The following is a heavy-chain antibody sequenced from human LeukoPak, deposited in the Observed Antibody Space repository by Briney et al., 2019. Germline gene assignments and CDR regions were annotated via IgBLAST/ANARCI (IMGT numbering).Heavy chain of an antibody. D-gene: IGHD6-13*01. CDR3: ARVQGRAAAGTRAFDI. Sequence: SETLSLTCTVSGGSISSYYWSWIRQPPGKGLEWIGYIYYSGSTNYNPSLKSRVTISVDTSKNQFSLKLSSLTAADTAVYYCARVQGRAAAGTRAFDIGGQGTMVTVSS. V-gene: IGHV4-59*01. CDR2: IYYSGST. CDR1: GGSISSYY. J-gene: IGHJ3*02.